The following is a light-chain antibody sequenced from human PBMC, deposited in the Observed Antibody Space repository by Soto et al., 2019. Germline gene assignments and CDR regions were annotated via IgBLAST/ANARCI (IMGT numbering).Light chain of an antibody. J-gene: IGKJ1*01. CDR1: RIISNW. Sequence: DIQMTQSPSTLPASVGDRFTITCLASRIISNWLALYQQKPGTAPKLLIYHASTLESGVPSRFSGSGSGTEFTLTISSLQPDDFATYYCQQYMSYSFGQGTKVDIK. V-gene: IGKV1-5*01. CDR3: QQYMSYS. CDR2: HAS.